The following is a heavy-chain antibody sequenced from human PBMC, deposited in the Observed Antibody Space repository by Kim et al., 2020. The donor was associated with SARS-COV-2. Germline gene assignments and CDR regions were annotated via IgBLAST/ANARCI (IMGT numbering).Heavy chain of an antibody. CDR1: GGSISSSSYY. CDR2: IYYSGST. J-gene: IGHJ4*02. V-gene: IGHV4-39*07. Sequence: SETLSLTYTVSGGSISSSSYYWGWIRQPPGKGLEWIGSIYYSGSTYYNPSLKSRVTISVDTSKNQFSLKLSSVTAADTAVYYCARVSSGLDYWGQGTLVTVSS. D-gene: IGHD6-19*01. CDR3: ARVSSGLDY.